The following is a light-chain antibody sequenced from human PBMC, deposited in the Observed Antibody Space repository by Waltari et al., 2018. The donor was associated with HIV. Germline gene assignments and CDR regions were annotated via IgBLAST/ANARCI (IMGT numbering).Light chain of an antibody. Sequence: IQMTQSPETLSASVGDRVTITCRASQSVNEWLAWVQQKPGKAPKLLISKVSTLERGVPSRFSGSGSGTQFTLTISSLQPDDFATYYCQQFHSYWTFGQGTRVEIK. CDR2: KVS. CDR1: QSVNEW. V-gene: IGKV1-5*03. CDR3: QQFHSYWT. J-gene: IGKJ1*01.